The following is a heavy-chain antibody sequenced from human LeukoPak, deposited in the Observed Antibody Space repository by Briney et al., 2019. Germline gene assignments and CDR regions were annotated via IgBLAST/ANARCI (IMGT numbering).Heavy chain of an antibody. CDR2: ISGDGTIT. V-gene: IGHV3-74*01. Sequence: PGGSLRLSCEVSGLPFSSSWMHWVRQLPGRGLLWVSSISGDGTITTYADSVKGRFIISRDNAKNTLYLQMNSLRGEDTAVYYCARVHSSYNYYYMDVWGKGTTVTVSS. CDR3: ARVHSSYNYYYMDV. J-gene: IGHJ6*03. CDR1: GLPFSSSW. D-gene: IGHD6-6*01.